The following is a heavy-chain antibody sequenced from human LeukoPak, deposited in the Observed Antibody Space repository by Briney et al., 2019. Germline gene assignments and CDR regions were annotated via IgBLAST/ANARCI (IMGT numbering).Heavy chain of an antibody. J-gene: IGHJ4*02. CDR3: ARGWEDLYYFDY. D-gene: IGHD1-26*01. Sequence: SETLSLTCAVYGGSFSGYHWSWIRQPPGKGLEWIGEINHSGSTNYNPSLKSRVTISVDTSKNQFSLKLSSVTAADTAVYYCARGWEDLYYFDYWGQGTLVTVSS. CDR2: INHSGST. CDR1: GGSFSGYH. V-gene: IGHV4-34*01.